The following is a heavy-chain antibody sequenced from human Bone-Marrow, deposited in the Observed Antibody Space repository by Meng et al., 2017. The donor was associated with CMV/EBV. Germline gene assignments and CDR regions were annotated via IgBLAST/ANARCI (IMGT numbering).Heavy chain of an antibody. CDR3: ARAKLRFLEWLLMSRYGMEV. Sequence: ASVKVSCKASGYTFTGYYMHWVRQAPGQGLEWMGWMNPNSGNTGYAQKFQGRVTMTRNTSISTAYMELSSLRSEDTAVYYCARAKLRFLEWLLMSRYGMEVWGQGTTVTVSS. V-gene: IGHV1-8*02. CDR2: MNPNSGNT. CDR1: GYTFTGYY. J-gene: IGHJ6*02. D-gene: IGHD3-3*01.